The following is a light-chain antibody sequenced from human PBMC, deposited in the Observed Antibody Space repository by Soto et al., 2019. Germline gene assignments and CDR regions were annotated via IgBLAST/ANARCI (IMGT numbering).Light chain of an antibody. Sequence: EIRLTQSPCTLSLSPGERATLSCRASESISRDYLAWYQQRLGQAPRLLIYGASSGATGIPDRFSGSGSGTEFTLTINRLEPEDFAVYYCQDYGTSWTFAQGTKVDIK. CDR3: QDYGTSWT. J-gene: IGKJ1*01. CDR2: GAS. CDR1: ESISRDY. V-gene: IGKV3-20*01.